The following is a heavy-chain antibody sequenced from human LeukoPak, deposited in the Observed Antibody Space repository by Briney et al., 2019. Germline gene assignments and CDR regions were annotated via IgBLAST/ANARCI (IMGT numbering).Heavy chain of an antibody. J-gene: IGHJ4*02. CDR3: TTWSSQFDH. D-gene: IGHD6-6*01. CDR1: GFTVSSSY. V-gene: IGHV3-15*01. Sequence: GGSLRLSCAASGFTVSSSYMTWVRQAPGKGLECVGFIQSKTDGGTTDSATPVKGRFTVSRDDSKNTLYLQMNSLKTEDTAVYYCTTWSSQFDHWGQGTLVTVSS. CDR2: IQSKTDGGTT.